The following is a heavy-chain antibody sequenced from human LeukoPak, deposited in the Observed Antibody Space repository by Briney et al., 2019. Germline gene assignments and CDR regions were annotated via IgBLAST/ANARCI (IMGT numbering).Heavy chain of an antibody. D-gene: IGHD6-13*01. J-gene: IGHJ1*01. CDR3: AKDQQQLAINPFQH. V-gene: IGHV3-64*01. CDR1: GFTFSSYA. CDR2: ISSNGGST. Sequence: GGSLRLSCAASGFTFSSYAMHWVRQAPGKGLEYVSAISSNGGSTYYANSVKGRFTISRDNSKNTLYLQMNSLRAEDTAVYYCAKDQQQLAINPFQHWGQGTLVTVSS.